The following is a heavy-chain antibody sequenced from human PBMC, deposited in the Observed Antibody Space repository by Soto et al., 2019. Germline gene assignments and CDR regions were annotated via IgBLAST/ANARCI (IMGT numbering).Heavy chain of an antibody. CDR3: AKGVPGIAVAGTGYFQH. Sequence: PGGSLRLSCAASGFTFSSYWMHWVRQAPGKGLVWVSTINSSGSGTIYADSVKGRFTISRDNSKNTLYLQMNSLRAEDTAVYYCAKGVPGIAVAGTGYFQHWGQGTLVTVSS. CDR1: GFTFSSYW. D-gene: IGHD6-19*01. V-gene: IGHV3-74*01. J-gene: IGHJ1*01. CDR2: INSSGSGT.